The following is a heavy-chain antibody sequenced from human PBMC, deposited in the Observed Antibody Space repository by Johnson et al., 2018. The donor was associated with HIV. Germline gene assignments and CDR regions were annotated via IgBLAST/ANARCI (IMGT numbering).Heavy chain of an antibody. CDR1: GFSFSTYA. Sequence: VQLVESLRLSCAASGFSFSTYAMTWVRQAPGKGLQWVSTISGGSTYYADSVKGRFTISRDNSKNTLYLQMNSLRAEDTAVYYCAREDLYGAGPDAFDIWGQGTMVTVSS. CDR2: ISGGST. J-gene: IGHJ3*02. V-gene: IGHV3-66*01. CDR3: AREDLYGAGPDAFDI. D-gene: IGHD4-17*01.